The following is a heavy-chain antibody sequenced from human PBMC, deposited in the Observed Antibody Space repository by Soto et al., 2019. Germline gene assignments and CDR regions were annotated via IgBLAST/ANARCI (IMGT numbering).Heavy chain of an antibody. V-gene: IGHV1-2*02. Sequence: ASVKVSCKASGYTFTGYYMHWVRQAPGQGLEWMGWINPNSGGTNYAQKFQGRVTMTRDTSISTAYMELSRLRSDDTAVYYCARHGKRITMIVHFDTWGQGNLVTVSS. J-gene: IGHJ5*02. D-gene: IGHD3-22*01. CDR2: INPNSGGT. CDR3: ARHGKRITMIVHFDT. CDR1: GYTFTGYY.